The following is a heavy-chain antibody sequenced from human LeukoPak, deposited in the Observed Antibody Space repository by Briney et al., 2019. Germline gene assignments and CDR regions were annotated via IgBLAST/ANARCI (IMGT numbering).Heavy chain of an antibody. CDR2: INHSGST. CDR1: GGSFNGYY. Sequence: PSETLSLTCAVYGGSFNGYYWSWIREPPGKGLEWIGEINHSGSTNYNPSLKSRVTISVDTSKNQFSLKLSSVSAADTAVYYCVADPINFDFWGQGNLVTVSS. J-gene: IGHJ4*02. V-gene: IGHV4-34*01. CDR3: VADPINFDF.